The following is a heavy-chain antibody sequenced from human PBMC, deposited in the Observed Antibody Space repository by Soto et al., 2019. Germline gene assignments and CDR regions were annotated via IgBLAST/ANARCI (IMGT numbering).Heavy chain of an antibody. V-gene: IGHV3-23*01. J-gene: IGHJ6*02. CDR3: PNSPKATICRVVIPYGMDV. D-gene: IGHD3-3*01. Sequence: PGGTLRLSCAASGFTFSSHAMSWVRQAPGKGLERVSAISGSGGSTYYADCVKGRFTISRDNSKNTMYLQMNSLRADDTAQYYFPNSPKATICRVVIPYGMDVWDQGTTVTVS. CDR1: GFTFSSHA. CDR2: ISGSGGST.